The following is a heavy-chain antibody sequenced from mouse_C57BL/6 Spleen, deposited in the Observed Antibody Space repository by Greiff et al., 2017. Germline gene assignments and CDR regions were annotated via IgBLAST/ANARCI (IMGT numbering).Heavy chain of an antibody. Sequence: EVKLQESGPELVKPGASVKIPCKASGYTFTDYNMDWVKQSHGKSLEWIGDINPNNGGTIYNQKFKGKATLTVDKSSSTAYMELRSLTSEDTAVYYCARRFDYYGSTHFDYWGQGTTLTVSS. CDR2: INPNNGGT. J-gene: IGHJ2*01. CDR1: GYTFTDYN. V-gene: IGHV1-18*01. D-gene: IGHD1-1*01. CDR3: ARRFDYYGSTHFDY.